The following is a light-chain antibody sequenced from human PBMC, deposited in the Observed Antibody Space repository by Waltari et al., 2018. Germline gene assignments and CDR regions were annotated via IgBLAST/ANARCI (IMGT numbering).Light chain of an antibody. J-gene: IGLJ1*01. Sequence: HSALTQPPSASGSPGQSVTISCTGTSSDVGGYDYVSWYQQHPGKAPKLIISEVTKRPSGVPYRFSGFKSGNTASLTVSGLQADDEADYYCSSFAGSNNYVFGTGTKVTVL. CDR3: SSFAGSNNYV. V-gene: IGLV2-8*01. CDR1: SSDVGGYDY. CDR2: EVT.